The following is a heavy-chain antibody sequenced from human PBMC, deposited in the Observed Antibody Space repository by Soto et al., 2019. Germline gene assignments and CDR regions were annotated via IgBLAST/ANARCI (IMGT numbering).Heavy chain of an antibody. CDR2: IYSGGST. J-gene: IGHJ6*02. CDR1: GCTVSTNY. CDR3: ARDTYYYGMDV. V-gene: IGHV3-66*01. Sequence: TGGSLRLSCAASGCTVSTNYMTWVRQAPGKGLEWVSLIYSGGSTFYADSVRGRFTISRDNSKNTVFLQMNSLRAADTAVYYCARDTYYYGMDVWGQGTTVTVSS.